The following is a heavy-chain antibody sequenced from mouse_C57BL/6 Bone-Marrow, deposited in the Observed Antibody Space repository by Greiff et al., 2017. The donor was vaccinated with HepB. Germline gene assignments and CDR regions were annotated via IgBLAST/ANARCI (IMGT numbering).Heavy chain of an antibody. J-gene: IGHJ4*01. CDR2: IYPSDSET. CDR1: GYTFTSYW. Sequence: QVHVKQPGAELVRPGSSVKLSCKASGYTFTSYWMDWVKQRPGQGLEWIGNIYPSDSETHYNPKFKDKATLTVDKSSSTAYMQLSSLTSEDSAVYYCARRGDAMDYWGQGTSVTVSS. CDR3: ARRGDAMDY. V-gene: IGHV1-61*01.